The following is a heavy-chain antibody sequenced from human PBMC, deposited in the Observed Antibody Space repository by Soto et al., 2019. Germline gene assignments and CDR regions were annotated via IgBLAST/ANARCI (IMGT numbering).Heavy chain of an antibody. V-gene: IGHV1-2*04. CDR3: ARGVPTHFWSGYSWANYYYGMDV. CDR2: INPNSGGT. J-gene: IGHJ6*02. D-gene: IGHD3-3*02. CDR1: GYTFTGYY. Sequence: ASVEVSCKXSGYTFTGYYMHWVRQAPGQGLEWMGWINPNSGGTNYAQKFQGWVTMTRDTSISTAYMELSRLRSDDTAVYYCARGVPTHFWSGYSWANYYYGMDVWGQGTTVTVSS.